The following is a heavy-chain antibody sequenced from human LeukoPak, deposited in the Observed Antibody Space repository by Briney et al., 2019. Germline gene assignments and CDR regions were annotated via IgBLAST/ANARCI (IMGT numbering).Heavy chain of an antibody. CDR1: GASFTSNY. V-gene: IGHV4-59*08. CDR2: IYYSGTT. J-gene: IGHJ4*02. D-gene: IGHD2-21*02. Sequence: SETLSLTCTVPGASFTSNYWSWIRQPPGKGLEWIGYIYYSGTTTYNPSLERRVTMSVDMSKTQVSLRLNSVTATDPAMYYCARLDRGGDCFVDYWGQGTLVTVSS. CDR3: ARLDRGGDCFVDY.